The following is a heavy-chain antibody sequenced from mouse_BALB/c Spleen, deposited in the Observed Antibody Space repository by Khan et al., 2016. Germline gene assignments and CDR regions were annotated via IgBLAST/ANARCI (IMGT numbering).Heavy chain of an antibody. CDR2: IDPANGNT. V-gene: IGHV14-3*02. D-gene: IGHD2-3*01. Sequence: VQLKQSGAEFVKPGASVKLSCTASGFNIKDTYIHWVKQSPEQGLEWIGGIDPANGNTKFDPKFQGKATITTDTYSNTAYLQLSSLTSEDTAVYYSVRPFYDGYYGFAYWGQGTLFTVSA. CDR3: VRPFYDGYYGFAY. J-gene: IGHJ3*01. CDR1: GFNIKDTY.